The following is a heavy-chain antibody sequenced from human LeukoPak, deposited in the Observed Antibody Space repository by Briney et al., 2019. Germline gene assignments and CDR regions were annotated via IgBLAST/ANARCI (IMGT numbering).Heavy chain of an antibody. V-gene: IGHV4-39*01. CDR2: IYDGGST. J-gene: IGHJ3*02. CDR3: ATHRRPGSGGYENAFEI. CDR1: GASIGSTTYY. D-gene: IGHD5-12*01. Sequence: PSETLSLTCTVSGASIGSTTYYWDWFRQPPGKGLEWIGNIYDGGSTHYNPSLKSRLTMSVDTSKNHFSLRLNSVTAADTAIYYCATHRRPGSGGYENAFEIWGQGTMVTVYS.